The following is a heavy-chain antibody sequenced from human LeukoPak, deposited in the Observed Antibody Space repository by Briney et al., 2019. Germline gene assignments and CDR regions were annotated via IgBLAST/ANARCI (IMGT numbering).Heavy chain of an antibody. CDR2: INPDSGDR. CDR1: GYTFIHYY. D-gene: IGHD3-10*01. J-gene: IGHJ2*01. Sequence: ASVKVSCKASGYTFIHYYIHWVRQAPGRGLEWMGWINPDSGDRSFAQGLQGRLTLTRDMSISTVYMELSSLTSDDTAVYYCARGRRVNVARGPLFHLWGRGTLVTVSS. V-gene: IGHV1-2*02. CDR3: ARGRRVNVARGPLFHL.